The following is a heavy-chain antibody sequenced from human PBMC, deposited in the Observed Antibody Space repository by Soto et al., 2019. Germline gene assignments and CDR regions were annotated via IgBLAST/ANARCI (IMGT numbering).Heavy chain of an antibody. CDR2: INYSGST. CDR1: GGSISSHY. Sequence: SETLSLTCTVSGGSISSHYWSWIRQPPGQGLEWIGYINYSGSTNYNPSLKSRVTISVDTSKNQFSLKLSSVTAADTAVYYCARQAYSSSYEDWGQGTLVTVSS. J-gene: IGHJ4*02. D-gene: IGHD6-6*01. V-gene: IGHV4-59*11. CDR3: ARQAYSSSYED.